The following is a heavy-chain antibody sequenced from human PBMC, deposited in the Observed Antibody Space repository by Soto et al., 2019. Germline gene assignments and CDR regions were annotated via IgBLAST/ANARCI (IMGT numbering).Heavy chain of an antibody. J-gene: IGHJ6*02. D-gene: IGHD2-15*01. V-gene: IGHV3-33*01. CDR1: GFTFSSYG. CDR3: ARDVVAYYYGMDV. CDR2: IWYDGSNK. Sequence: QVQLVESGGGVVQPGRSLRLSCAASGFTFSSYGMHWVRQAPGKGLEWVAVIWYDGSNKYYADSVKGRFTISRDNSKNTRYLHMNSLRAEDTAVYYCARDVVAYYYGMDVWGQGTTVTVSS.